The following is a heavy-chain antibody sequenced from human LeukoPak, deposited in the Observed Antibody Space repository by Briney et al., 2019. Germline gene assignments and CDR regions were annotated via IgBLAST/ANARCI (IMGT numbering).Heavy chain of an antibody. Sequence: ASVKVSCKASGYTFTSYDINWVRQAPGQGLEWMGWISAYNGNTNYAQKLQGRVTMTTDTSTSTAYMELSSLRSEDTAVYYCARDEGIAARWFDPWGQGTLVTVSS. CDR1: GYTFTSYD. CDR3: ARDEGIAARWFDP. CDR2: ISAYNGNT. V-gene: IGHV1-18*01. D-gene: IGHD6-6*01. J-gene: IGHJ5*02.